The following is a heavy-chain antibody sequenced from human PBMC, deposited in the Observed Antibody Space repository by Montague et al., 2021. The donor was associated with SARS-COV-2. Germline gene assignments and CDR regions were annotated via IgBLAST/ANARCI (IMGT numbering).Heavy chain of an antibody. Sequence: CAISGDSVSSNIAAWNWIRQSPSRGLEWLGRTYYRSKWYNDYAVPVRSRITISPDTSKNQFSLQLNSVTPEDTAVYYCTQERGPGRTTWHYFDYWGQGTPVTVSS. CDR2: TYYRSKWYN. CDR3: TQERGPGRTTWHYFDY. CDR1: GDSVSSNIAA. V-gene: IGHV6-1*01. J-gene: IGHJ4*02. D-gene: IGHD1-14*01.